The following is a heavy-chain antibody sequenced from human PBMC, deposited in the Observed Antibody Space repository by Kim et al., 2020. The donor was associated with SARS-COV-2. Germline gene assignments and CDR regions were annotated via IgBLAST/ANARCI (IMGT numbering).Heavy chain of an antibody. J-gene: IGHJ4*02. CDR1: GFSISTYW. Sequence: GGSLRLSCAASGFSISTYWMHWVRQVTGKGRLWITRIKGDGSGATYADPVKGRFTVFRDNAKNMVYLQIDSLRGEDTDLYYCARDFHIAAVDYWGQGTL. CDR3: ARDFHIAAVDY. V-gene: IGHV3-74*03. CDR2: IKGDGSGA. D-gene: IGHD6-13*01.